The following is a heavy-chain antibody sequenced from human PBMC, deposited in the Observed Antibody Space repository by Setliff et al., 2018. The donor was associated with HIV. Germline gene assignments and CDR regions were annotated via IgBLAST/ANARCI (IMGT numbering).Heavy chain of an antibody. D-gene: IGHD1-7*01. CDR1: GFTVSTNY. V-gene: IGHV3-66*02. CDR2: IYSSGVT. CDR3: WTGTIYDAFDI. Sequence: GGSLRLSCAASGFTVSTNYINWVRQAPWKGLECVSLIYSSGVTKYADSVKGRFTISRDNPKNTVYLQMSSLRPEDTDVYYCWTGTIYDAFDIWGQGTTVTVSS. J-gene: IGHJ3*02.